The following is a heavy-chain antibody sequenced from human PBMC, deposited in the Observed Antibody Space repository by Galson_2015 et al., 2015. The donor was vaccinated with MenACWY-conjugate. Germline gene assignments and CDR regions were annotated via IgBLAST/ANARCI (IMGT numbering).Heavy chain of an antibody. CDR2: IDWRDNK. V-gene: IGHV2-70*11. J-gene: IGHJ3*02. Sequence: PALVKPTQTLTLTCTFSGFSLSTYEMCIYWVRQPPGKALEWLARIDWRDNKYYTTSLKTRLTISKDTSTNQVVLSMTNVDPVDTATYYCARMHIVLDATDAFDIWGQGAMVTVSS. CDR3: ARMHIVLDATDAFDI. CDR1: GFSLSTYEMC. D-gene: IGHD3-22*01.